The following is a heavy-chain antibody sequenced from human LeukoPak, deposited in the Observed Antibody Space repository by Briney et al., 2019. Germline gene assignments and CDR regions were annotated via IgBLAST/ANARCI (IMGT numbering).Heavy chain of an antibody. V-gene: IGHV3-30*03. CDR1: GFTFSSYG. CDR2: ISYDGSDK. J-gene: IGHJ4*02. D-gene: IGHD5-12*01. CDR3: ARAYIVATEDPGY. Sequence: GGSLRLSCAASGFTFSSYGMHWVRQAPGRGLEWMAFISYDGSDKYYADSVKGRFTISGDNSKNTLYLQMNSLRAEDTAVYYCARAYIVATEDPGYWGQGTLVTVSS.